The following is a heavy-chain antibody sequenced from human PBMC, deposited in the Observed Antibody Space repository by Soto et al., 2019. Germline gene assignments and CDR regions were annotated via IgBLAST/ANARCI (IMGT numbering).Heavy chain of an antibody. CDR2: IYYSGST. CDR1: GGSISSSSYY. CDR3: ARLPHYDYIWGRYRYPLDY. J-gene: IGHJ4*02. Sequence: QLQLQESGPGLVKPSETLSLTCTVSGGSISSSSYYWGWIRQPPGKGLEWIGSIYYSGSTYYNPSLQRRVTISVDTSDIPSSLSLSSLTAADTAVYYCARLPHYDYIWGRYRYPLDYWCQGTLVTVS. V-gene: IGHV4-39*01. D-gene: IGHD3-16*02.